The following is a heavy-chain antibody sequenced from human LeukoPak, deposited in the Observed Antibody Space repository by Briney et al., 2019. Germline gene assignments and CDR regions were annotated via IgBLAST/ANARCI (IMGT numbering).Heavy chain of an antibody. CDR3: ASNPAYDSTDY. Sequence: SMRLSSGASAFTFSSYSVNWVRRAPGKGLKGVSYISSSSNTIYYEDSGKARFTISRHNAKDSLYLQMKSLRAEDTAVYYCASNPAYDSTDYWGEGTLVTVSS. J-gene: IGHJ4*02. CDR1: AFTFSSYS. CDR2: ISSSSNTI. V-gene: IGHV3-48*01. D-gene: IGHD3-22*01.